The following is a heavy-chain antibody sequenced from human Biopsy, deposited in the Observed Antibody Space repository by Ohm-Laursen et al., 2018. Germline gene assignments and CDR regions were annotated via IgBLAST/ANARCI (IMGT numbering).Heavy chain of an antibody. CDR2: FYYSGST. Sequence: GTLSLTCNVSGDSISIYYWSWIRQPPGKGLEWIGNFYYSGSTNYNPSLKSRVTILVDTSKNQFSLKLNSVTAADTAVYYCGRREVVITHDAFDTWGQGTMVTVSS. CDR3: GRREVVITHDAFDT. J-gene: IGHJ3*02. CDR1: GDSISIYY. D-gene: IGHD3-22*01. V-gene: IGHV4-59*08.